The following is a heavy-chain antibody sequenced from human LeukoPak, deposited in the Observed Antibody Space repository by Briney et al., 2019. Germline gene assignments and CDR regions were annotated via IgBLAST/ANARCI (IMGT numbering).Heavy chain of an antibody. D-gene: IGHD6-19*01. CDR1: RFTFSDYY. J-gene: IGHJ4*02. V-gene: IGHV3-11*01. CDR3: ARDGGSGWSFDY. CDR2: TI. Sequence: GGSLRLSCAASRFTFSDYYMNWIRQAPGKGLEWVYTISYADSVRGRITISSDNTKNSLYLQMDSLTAEDTAVYYCARDGGSGWSFDYWGQGILVAVSS.